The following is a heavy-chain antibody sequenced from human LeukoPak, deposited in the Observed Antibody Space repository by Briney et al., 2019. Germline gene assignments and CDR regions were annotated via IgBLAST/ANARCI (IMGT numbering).Heavy chain of an antibody. CDR1: GDSVSSNSAA. J-gene: IGHJ4*02. D-gene: IGHD1-26*01. Sequence: SRTLSLTCAISGDSVSSNSAAWNRIRQSPSRGLEWLGRTYYRSKWYNDYAVSVKSRITINPDTSKNQFSLQLNSVTPEDTAVYYCARDRLPSIVGATQPYYFDYWGQGTLVTVSS. CDR3: ARDRLPSIVGATQPYYFDY. CDR2: TYYRSKWYN. V-gene: IGHV6-1*01.